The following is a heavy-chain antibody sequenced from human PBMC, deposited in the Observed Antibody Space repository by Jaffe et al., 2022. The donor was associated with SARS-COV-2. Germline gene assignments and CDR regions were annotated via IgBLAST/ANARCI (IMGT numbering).Heavy chain of an antibody. CDR2: ISGNGAYT. Sequence: EVQLLESGGGLVQPGGSLRLSCAASGFTFSRYAMSWVRQAPGGGLEWVSAISGNGAYTYYADSVKGRFTISRDNSKDMVYLQMNSLRVEDTALYYCAKYQGLVLMTAIRSPIDCWGQGTLVTVSS. J-gene: IGHJ4*02. CDR3: AKYQGLVLMTAIRSPIDC. D-gene: IGHD2-21*02. CDR1: GFTFSRYA. V-gene: IGHV3-23*01.